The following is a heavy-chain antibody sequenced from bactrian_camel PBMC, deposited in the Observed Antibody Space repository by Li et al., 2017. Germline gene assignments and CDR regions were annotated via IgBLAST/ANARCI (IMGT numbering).Heavy chain of an antibody. V-gene: IGHV3S40*01. Sequence: VQLVESGGGSVEAGGSLRLSCAASGAIYCRYDMSWYRQAPGKGLEWVSFIDSDGGTTYYADSVKGRFTISRDNAKNTVYLQMNRLKPEDTAVYYCLSPTFGYWGQGTQVTVS. CDR3: LSPTFGY. CDR1: GAIYCRYD. J-gene: IGHJ6*01. CDR2: IDSDGGTT.